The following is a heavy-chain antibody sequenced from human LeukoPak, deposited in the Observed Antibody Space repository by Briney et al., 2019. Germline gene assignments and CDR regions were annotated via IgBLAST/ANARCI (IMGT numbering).Heavy chain of an antibody. CDR1: GFTFSTYG. J-gene: IGHJ4*02. CDR2: IWYDGSNK. CDR3: ARRIPAAGTGGVDY. V-gene: IGHV3-33*01. D-gene: IGHD6-13*01. Sequence: GGSLRLSCAASGFTFSTYGMHWVRQAPGKGLEWVAVIWYDGSNKYYADSVKGRFTISRDNSKNTLYLQMHSLRDEDTAVYYCARRIPAAGTGGVDYWGQGTLVTVSS.